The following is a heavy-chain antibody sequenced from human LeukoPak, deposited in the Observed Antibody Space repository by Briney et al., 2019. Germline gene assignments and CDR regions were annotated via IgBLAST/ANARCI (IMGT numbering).Heavy chain of an antibody. CDR2: IYYSGST. CDR1: GGSISSYY. J-gene: IGHJ4*02. V-gene: IGHV4-59*12. Sequence: SETLSLTCTVSGGSISSYYWSWIRQPPGKGLEWLGYIYYSGSTKYNPSLKSRVTISVDTSKNQFSLKMNSVTAADTAVYYCARDKSLDYWGQGTLVTVSS. CDR3: ARDKSLDY.